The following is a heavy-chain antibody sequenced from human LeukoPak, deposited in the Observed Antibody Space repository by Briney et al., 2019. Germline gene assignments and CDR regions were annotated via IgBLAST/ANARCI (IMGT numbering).Heavy chain of an antibody. V-gene: IGHV4-59*08. CDR2: IYYSGTT. J-gene: IGHJ5*02. CDR1: GGSISNYY. CDR3: ARQKGPANWFDP. Sequence: PSETLSLTCTVSGGSISNYYWSWIRQPPGKGLEWIGYIYYSGTTIHNPSLKSRVTTSVDTAKDQFSLKLSSVTAADTAIYYCARQKGPANWFDPWARESWSPSPQ.